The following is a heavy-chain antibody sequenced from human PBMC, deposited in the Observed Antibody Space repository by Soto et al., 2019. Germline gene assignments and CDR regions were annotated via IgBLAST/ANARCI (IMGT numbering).Heavy chain of an antibody. V-gene: IGHV4-34*01. CDR2: INHSGST. CDR3: ARAPGYMDY. J-gene: IGHJ4*02. CDR1: GVSFSGYY. Sequence: PSETLSLTCAFYGVSFSGYYWSWIRQPPGKGLEWIGEINHSGSTNYNPSLKSRVTISVDTSKNQFSLKLSSVTAADTAVYYCARAPGYMDYWGQGTLVTVSS. D-gene: IGHD1-1*01.